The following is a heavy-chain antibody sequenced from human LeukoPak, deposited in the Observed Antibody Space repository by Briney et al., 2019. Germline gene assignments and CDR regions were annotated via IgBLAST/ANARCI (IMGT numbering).Heavy chain of an antibody. CDR2: ITPGGGT. V-gene: IGHV1-2*02. CDR3: ARDRYGDGFAHLDY. J-gene: IGHJ4*02. D-gene: IGHD5-24*01. CDR1: GFTFTSYA. Sequence: GASVKVPCKASGFTFTSYAIHWVRQAPGQGLEWMGWITPGGGTNHPQKFQGRVAITWDTSITTAYMDLSRLTSDDTAVYYCARDRYGDGFAHLDYWGQGALVTVSS.